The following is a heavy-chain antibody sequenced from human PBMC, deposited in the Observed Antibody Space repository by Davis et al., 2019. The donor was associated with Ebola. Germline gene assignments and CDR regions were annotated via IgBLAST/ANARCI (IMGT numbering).Heavy chain of an antibody. J-gene: IGHJ4*02. D-gene: IGHD6-13*01. Sequence: SVKVSCKASGVTFRTFGFSWVKHAPGQGLEWMGGIIPKSGIPNYAQKFQGRVTITADESTNTVYMEVRSLRSEDTARYYCASRPNRAAAGDYWGQGTRVTVFS. CDR1: GVTFRTFG. CDR2: IIPKSGIP. CDR3: ASRPNRAAAGDY. V-gene: IGHV1-69*13.